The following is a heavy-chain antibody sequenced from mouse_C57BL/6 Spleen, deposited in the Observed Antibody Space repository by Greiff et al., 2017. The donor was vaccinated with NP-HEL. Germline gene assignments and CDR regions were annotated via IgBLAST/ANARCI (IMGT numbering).Heavy chain of an antibody. V-gene: IGHV7-3*01. CDR3: ASDGYGYFDY. CDR1: GFTFTDYY. D-gene: IGHD2-2*01. CDR2: IRNKANGYTT. Sequence: EVQVVESGGGLVQPGGSLSLSCAASGFTFTDYYMSWVRQPPGKALEWLGFIRNKANGYTTEYSASVKGRFTISRDNSQSILYLQMNALRAEDSATYYCASDGYGYFDYWGQGTTLTVSS. J-gene: IGHJ2*01.